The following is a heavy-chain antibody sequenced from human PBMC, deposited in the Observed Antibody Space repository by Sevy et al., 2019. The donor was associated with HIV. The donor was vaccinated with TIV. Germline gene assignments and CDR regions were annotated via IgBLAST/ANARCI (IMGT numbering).Heavy chain of an antibody. CDR1: GFSFSSYG. CDR3: ARVHTYYYGSSTYFDY. D-gene: IGHD3-10*01. V-gene: IGHV1-18*01. Sequence: ASVKVSCKASGFSFSSYGFTWVRQAPGQGLEWMGWIGVYNGNSNSAQRLQGRVTLTTDTSTSTVYMELSGLKSDDTAVYYCARVHTYYYGSSTYFDYWGQGTPVTVSS. CDR2: IGVYNGNS. J-gene: IGHJ4*02.